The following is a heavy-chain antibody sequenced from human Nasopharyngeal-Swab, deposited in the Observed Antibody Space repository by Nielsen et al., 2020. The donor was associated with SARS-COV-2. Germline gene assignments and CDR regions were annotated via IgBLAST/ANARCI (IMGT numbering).Heavy chain of an antibody. CDR1: GYTFTGYY. Sequence: ASVKVSCKASGYTFTGYYMHWVRQAPGQGLEWMGWINPNSGGTNYAQKFQGWVTMTRDTSISTAYMELSRLRSDDTAVYYCARGGYSSSWPDRYGMDVWGQGTTVTVSS. CDR2: INPNSGGT. CDR3: ARGGYSSSWPDRYGMDV. D-gene: IGHD6-13*01. J-gene: IGHJ6*02. V-gene: IGHV1-2*04.